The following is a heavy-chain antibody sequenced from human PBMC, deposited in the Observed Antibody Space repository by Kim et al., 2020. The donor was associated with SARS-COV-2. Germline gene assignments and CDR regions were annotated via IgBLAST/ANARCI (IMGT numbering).Heavy chain of an antibody. Sequence: ASVKVSCKASGYTFTGYYMHWVRQAPGQGLEWMGWINPNSGGTNYAQKFQGRVTMTRDTSISTAYMELSRLRSDDTAVYYCAVCGCWEAARQADAFDIWGQGTMVTVSS. CDR1: GYTFTGYY. V-gene: IGHV1-2*02. J-gene: IGHJ3*02. CDR3: AVCGCWEAARQADAFDI. D-gene: IGHD6-6*01. CDR2: INPNSGGT.